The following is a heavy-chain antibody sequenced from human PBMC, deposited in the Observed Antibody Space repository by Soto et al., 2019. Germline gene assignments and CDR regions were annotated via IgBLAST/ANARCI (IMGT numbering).Heavy chain of an antibody. CDR3: ARHRVVAAPRVGLDV. Sequence: GASVKVSCKGSGFTFTSYHINWVRRATGKGLEWMGWMNPNSGNTGYAQTLQGRVTMTWDTSISTAYMELSSLRFEDTAMYYCARHRVVAAPRVGLDVWGQGTTVTVSS. CDR2: MNPNSGNT. D-gene: IGHD2-15*01. V-gene: IGHV1-8*01. CDR1: GFTFTSYH. J-gene: IGHJ6*02.